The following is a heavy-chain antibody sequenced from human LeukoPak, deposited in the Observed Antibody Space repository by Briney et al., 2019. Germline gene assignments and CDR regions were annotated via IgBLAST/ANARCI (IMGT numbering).Heavy chain of an antibody. CDR3: AKDAYGDYYYYMDV. J-gene: IGHJ6*03. D-gene: IGHD4-17*01. CDR2: ISSSSSYI. Sequence: PGGSLRLSCAASGFTFSSYSMNWVRQAPGKGLEWVSSISSSSSYIYYADSVKGRFTISRDNAKNSLYLQMNSLRAEDTALYYCAKDAYGDYYYYMDVWGKGTTVTISS. CDR1: GFTFSSYS. V-gene: IGHV3-21*04.